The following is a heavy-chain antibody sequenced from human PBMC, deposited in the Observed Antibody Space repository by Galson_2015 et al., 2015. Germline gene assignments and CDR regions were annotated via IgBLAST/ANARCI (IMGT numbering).Heavy chain of an antibody. CDR3: ARGNGYNIGF. CDR2: INTDGKTT. CDR1: GFIFSLYW. Sequence: SLRLSCAGSGFIFSLYWMYWVRHAPGKGLGWVSFINTDGKTTTHADSVKGRFTVSRANAKNTLYLQMNSLRAEDTAVYYCARGNGYNIGFWGQGTLVTVSP. V-gene: IGHV3-74*01. J-gene: IGHJ4*02. D-gene: IGHD5-24*01.